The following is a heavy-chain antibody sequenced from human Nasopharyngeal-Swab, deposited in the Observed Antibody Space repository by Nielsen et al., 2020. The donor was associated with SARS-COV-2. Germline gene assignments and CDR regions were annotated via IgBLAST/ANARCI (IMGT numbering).Heavy chain of an antibody. Sequence: WIRQPPGKGLEGVAVISYDGSNKYYADSVKGRFTISRDNSKNKLYLQMNSLRAEDTAVYYCARAPGDGMDVWGQGTTVTVSS. J-gene: IGHJ6*02. CDR3: ARAPGDGMDV. CDR2: ISYDGSNK. V-gene: IGHV3-30-3*01.